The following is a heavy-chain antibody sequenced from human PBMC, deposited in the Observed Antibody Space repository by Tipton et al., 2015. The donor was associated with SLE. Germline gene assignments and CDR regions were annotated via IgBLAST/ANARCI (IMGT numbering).Heavy chain of an antibody. CDR3: ARQQLGRGMDV. D-gene: IGHD6-6*01. J-gene: IGHJ6*02. V-gene: IGHV4-34*01. CDR1: GGSFSGYY. Sequence: TLSLTCAVYGGSFSGYYWSWIRQPPGKGLEWIGEINHSGSTNYNPSLKSRVTISVDTSKNQFSLKLSSATAEDTAVYYCARQQLGRGMDVWGQGTTVTVSS. CDR2: INHSGST.